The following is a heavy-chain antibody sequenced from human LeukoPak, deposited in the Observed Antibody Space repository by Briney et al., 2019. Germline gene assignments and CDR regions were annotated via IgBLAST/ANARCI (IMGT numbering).Heavy chain of an antibody. CDR3: AKTGPSPIAVAGTGSASDI. V-gene: IGHV3-30*02. D-gene: IGHD6-19*01. Sequence: GGSLRLSCAASGFTFSSYGMHWVRQAPGKGMEWVAFIRYDGSNKYYADSVKGRFTISRDNSKNTLYLQMNSLRAEDTAVYYCAKTGPSPIAVAGTGSASDIWGQGTMVTVSS. CDR2: IRYDGSNK. CDR1: GFTFSSYG. J-gene: IGHJ3*02.